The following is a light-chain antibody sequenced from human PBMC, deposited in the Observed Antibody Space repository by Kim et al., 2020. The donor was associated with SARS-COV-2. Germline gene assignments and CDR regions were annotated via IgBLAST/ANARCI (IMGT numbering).Light chain of an antibody. V-gene: IGKV1-27*01. CDR1: QGISNY. Sequence: ASVGDRITITCRESQGISNYLAWYQQKPGELPNLLIYAASALQSGVPSRLSGSGSGTHFTLTISSLQPEDVATYYCQKYNSAPRTFGQGTKVDIK. CDR2: AAS. J-gene: IGKJ1*01. CDR3: QKYNSAPRT.